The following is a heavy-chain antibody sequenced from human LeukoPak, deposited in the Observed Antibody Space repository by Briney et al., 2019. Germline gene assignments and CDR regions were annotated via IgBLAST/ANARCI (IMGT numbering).Heavy chain of an antibody. V-gene: IGHV3-48*03. J-gene: IGHJ4*02. CDR3: VRAWISCIGRSCYSR. CDR2: ISSGGSTS. CDR1: GFTFSSFE. D-gene: IGHD2-15*01. Sequence: GGSLRLSCVASGFTFSSFEMNWVRQAPGKGLEWVSYISSGGSTSYYGDSVKGRFTISRDNAKNSLYLQMNSLRAEDTAVYYCVRAWISCIGRSCYSRWGQGTLVTVSS.